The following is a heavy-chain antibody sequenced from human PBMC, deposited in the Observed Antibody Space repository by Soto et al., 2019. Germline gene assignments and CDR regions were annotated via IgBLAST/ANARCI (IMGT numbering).Heavy chain of an antibody. J-gene: IGHJ4*02. V-gene: IGHV3-74*01. CDR1: GFTFSSYW. Sequence: EVQLVESGGGLVQPGGSLRLSCEASGFTFSSYWMHWVRQAPGKGLVWVSRINSDGRSTSYADSVKGRFTISRDNAKNTLYLQMNSLRAEDTAVYYCVRTSLVVAAATREDYWGQGTLVTVSS. CDR3: VRTSLVVAAATREDY. D-gene: IGHD2-15*01. CDR2: INSDGRST.